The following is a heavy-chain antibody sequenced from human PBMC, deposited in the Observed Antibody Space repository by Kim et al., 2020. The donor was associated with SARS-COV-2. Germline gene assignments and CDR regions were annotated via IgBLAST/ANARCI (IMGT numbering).Heavy chain of an antibody. CDR2: ISYDGSNK. J-gene: IGHJ4*02. D-gene: IGHD5-12*01. V-gene: IGHV3-30*18. Sequence: GGSLRLSCAASGFTFSSYGMHWVRQAPGKGLEWVAVISYDGSNKYYADSVKGRFTISRDNSKNTLYLQMNSLRAEDTAVYYCAKYRAGYGYYFDYWGQGTLVTVSS. CDR3: AKYRAGYGYYFDY. CDR1: GFTFSSYG.